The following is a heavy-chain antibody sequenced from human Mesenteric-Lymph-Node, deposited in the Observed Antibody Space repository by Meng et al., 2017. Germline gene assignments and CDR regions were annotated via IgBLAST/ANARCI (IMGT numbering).Heavy chain of an antibody. CDR3: ARAVSSGYLYYFDY. J-gene: IGHJ4*02. CDR1: GGPFSSYT. D-gene: IGHD3-22*01. V-gene: IGHV1-2*06. CDR2: INHNSGGT. Sequence: VQLVQYGAEVEKPGVLVKCPWKASGGPFSSYTLSWVRQAPGQGLEWMGRINHNSGGTNYAQKFQGRVTMTRDTSISTAYMELSRLRSDDTAVYYCARAVSSGYLYYFDYWGQGTLVTVSS.